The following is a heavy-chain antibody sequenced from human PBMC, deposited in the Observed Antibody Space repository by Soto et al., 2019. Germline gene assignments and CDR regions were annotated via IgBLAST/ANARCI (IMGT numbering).Heavy chain of an antibody. CDR2: INAGNGNT. V-gene: IGHV1-3*01. CDR1: GYTFTSYA. CDR3: ARVGFYDYVWGSYRSQGGFFDY. D-gene: IGHD3-16*02. J-gene: IGHJ4*02. Sequence: GASVKVSCKASGYTFTSYAMHWVRQAPGQRLEWMGWINAGNGNTKYSQKFQGWVTMTRDTSISTAYMELSRLRSDDTAVYYCARVGFYDYVWGSYRSQGGFFDYWGQGTLITVSS.